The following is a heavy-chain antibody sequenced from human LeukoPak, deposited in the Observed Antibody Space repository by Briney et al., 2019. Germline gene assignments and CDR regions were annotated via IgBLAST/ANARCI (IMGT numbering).Heavy chain of an antibody. V-gene: IGHV4-39*01. D-gene: IGHD3-3*01. CDR2: VYYNGFT. J-gene: IGHJ3*02. CDR3: ARLDDFWSGSGSFDI. CDR1: GGSISNTNYY. Sequence: SETLSLTCTVSGGSISNTNYYWGWVRQSPGKGLEWIGNVYYNGFTYYSPSLKSRVTISVDTSKNQFSLKPTSVTAADSAVYYCARLDDFWSGSGSFDIWGQGTLVTVPS.